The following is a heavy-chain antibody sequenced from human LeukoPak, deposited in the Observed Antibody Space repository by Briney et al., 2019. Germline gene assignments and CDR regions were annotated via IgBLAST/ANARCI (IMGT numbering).Heavy chain of an antibody. Sequence: PSETLSLTCTVSGGSISSSSYYWGWIRQPPGKGLEWIGSIYYSGSTYYNPSLKSRVTISVDTPKNQFSLKLRSVTAADTAVYYCARSYDYVWGSYRYYFDYWGQGTLVTVSS. CDR1: GGSISSSSYY. V-gene: IGHV4-39*01. CDR3: ARSYDYVWGSYRYYFDY. D-gene: IGHD3-16*02. CDR2: IYYSGST. J-gene: IGHJ4*02.